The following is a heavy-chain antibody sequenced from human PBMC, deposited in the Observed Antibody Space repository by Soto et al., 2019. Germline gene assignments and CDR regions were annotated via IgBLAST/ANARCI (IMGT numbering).Heavy chain of an antibody. D-gene: IGHD6-19*01. Sequence: ASVKVSCKASGYTFTSYGISWVRQAPGQGLEWMGWISAYNGNTNYAQKLQGRVTMTTDTSTSTAYMELRSLRSDDTAVYYCARDVWRDSSGWYSENVGAFDIWGQGTMVTVSS. V-gene: IGHV1-18*01. J-gene: IGHJ3*02. CDR1: GYTFTSYG. CDR3: ARDVWRDSSGWYSENVGAFDI. CDR2: ISAYNGNT.